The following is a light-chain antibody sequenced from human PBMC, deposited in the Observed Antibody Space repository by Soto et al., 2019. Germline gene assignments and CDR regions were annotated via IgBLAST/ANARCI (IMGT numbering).Light chain of an antibody. CDR2: DTS. Sequence: QAVVTQEPSLTVSLGGTVTLTCGSSTGAVTSGHYPYWFQQKPGQAPRTLIYDTSNKHSWTPARFSGSLLGGKAALTLSGAQPEDEAEYYCLLSYSGAREVVFGGGTKLTVL. CDR3: LLSYSGAREVV. V-gene: IGLV7-46*01. CDR1: TGAVTSGHY. J-gene: IGLJ2*01.